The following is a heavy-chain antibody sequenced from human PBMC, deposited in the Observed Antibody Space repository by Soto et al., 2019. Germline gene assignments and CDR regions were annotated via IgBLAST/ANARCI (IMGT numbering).Heavy chain of an antibody. D-gene: IGHD2-15*01. CDR2: IYYSGST. J-gene: IGHJ4*02. CDR3: ARVTVSSGGSCFVDY. CDR1: GGSISSGGYY. Sequence: SETLSLTCTVSGGSISSGGYYWSWIRQHPGKGLEWIGYIYYSGSTYYNPSLKSRVTVSVDTSKNQFSLKLSSVTAADTAVYYCARVTVSSGGSCFVDYWGQGTLVTVSS. V-gene: IGHV4-31*03.